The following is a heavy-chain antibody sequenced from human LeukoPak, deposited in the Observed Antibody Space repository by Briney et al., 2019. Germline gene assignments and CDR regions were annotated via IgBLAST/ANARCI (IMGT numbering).Heavy chain of an antibody. Sequence: PSETLSLTCTVSGASIGSYYWSWIRQPPGKGLEWIGYIFYSGSTNYNPSLKSRVTISVETSKNQFSLNLNSVTAADTAVYYCARARRDSGYYKVDYWGQGTLVTVSS. CDR3: ARARRDSGYYKVDY. V-gene: IGHV4-59*12. J-gene: IGHJ4*02. D-gene: IGHD3-3*01. CDR2: IFYSGST. CDR1: GASIGSYY.